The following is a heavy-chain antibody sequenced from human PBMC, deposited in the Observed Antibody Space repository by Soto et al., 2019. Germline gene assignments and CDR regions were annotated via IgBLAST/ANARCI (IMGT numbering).Heavy chain of an antibody. CDR3: ARLPGIMITFGGVIVTGGYFDY. J-gene: IGHJ4*02. CDR1: GFTFSDYY. D-gene: IGHD3-16*02. Sequence: PGGSLRLSCAASGFTFSDYYMSWIRQAPGKGLEWVSYISSSGSTIYYADSVKGRFTISRDNAKNSLYLQMNSLRAEDTAVYYCARLPGIMITFGGVIVTGGYFDYWGQGTLVTVSS. CDR2: ISSSGSTI. V-gene: IGHV3-11*01.